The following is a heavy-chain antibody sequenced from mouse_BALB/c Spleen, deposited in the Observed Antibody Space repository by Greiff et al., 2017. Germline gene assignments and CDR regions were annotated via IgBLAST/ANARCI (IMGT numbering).Heavy chain of an antibody. CDR1: GYTFTSYW. V-gene: IGHV1-7*01. D-gene: IGHD1-1*01. J-gene: IGHJ4*01. CDR2: INPSTGYT. CDR3: ARPLHYYGSSLYAMDY. Sequence: QVQLKQSGAELAKPGASVKMSCKASGYTFTSYWMHWVKQRPGQGLEWIGYINPSTGYTEYNQKFKDKATLTADKSSSTAYMQLSSLTSEDSAVYYCARPLHYYGSSLYAMDYWGQGTSVTVSS.